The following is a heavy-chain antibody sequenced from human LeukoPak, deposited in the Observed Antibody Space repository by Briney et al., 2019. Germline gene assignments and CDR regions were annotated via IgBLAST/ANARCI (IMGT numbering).Heavy chain of an antibody. V-gene: IGHV3-11*01. CDR2: ISSSGSTI. Sequence: PGGSLRLSCAASGFTFSNYAMSWVRQAPGKGLEWVSAISSSGSTIYYADSVKGRFTISRDNAKNSLYLQMNSLRAEDTAVYYCARDQYHAIFGVVISTYYYYGMDVWGQGTTVTVSS. CDR3: ARDQYHAIFGVVISTYYYYGMDV. J-gene: IGHJ6*02. D-gene: IGHD3-3*01. CDR1: GFTFSNYA.